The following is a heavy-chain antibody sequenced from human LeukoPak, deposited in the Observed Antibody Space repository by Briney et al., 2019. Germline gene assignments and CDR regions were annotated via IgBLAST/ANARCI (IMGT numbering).Heavy chain of an antibody. D-gene: IGHD4-17*01. CDR2: IKQDGSEK. Sequence: PGGSLRLSCAASGFTFSSYWMSWVRQAPGKGLEWVANIKQDGSEKYYVDSVKGRFTISRDNAKNSLYLQMNSLRAEDTAVYCWARGGDYAWFDPWGQGTLVTVSS. CDR3: ARGGDYAWFDP. J-gene: IGHJ5*02. CDR1: GFTFSSYW. V-gene: IGHV3-7*01.